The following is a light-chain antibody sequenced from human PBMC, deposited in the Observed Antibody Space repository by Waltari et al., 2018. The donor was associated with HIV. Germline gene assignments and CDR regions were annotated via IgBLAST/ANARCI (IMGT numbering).Light chain of an antibody. CDR2: LAS. CDR1: QSVFFGSHNKNY. CDR3: QQYYSSPLT. J-gene: IGKJ4*01. V-gene: IGKV4-1*01. Sequence: IVMTQSPDSLTVSLGERATINCKSSQSVFFGSHNKNYLAWYQQKPGQPPKLLFYLASTRESGVPDRFSVSGSGTDFTLTISSLRTEDAAVYYCQQYYSSPLTFGGGTKVEI.